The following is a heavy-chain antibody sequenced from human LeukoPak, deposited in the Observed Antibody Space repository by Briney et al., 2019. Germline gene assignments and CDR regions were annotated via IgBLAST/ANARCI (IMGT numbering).Heavy chain of an antibody. CDR1: GFTFSSYA. J-gene: IGHJ4*02. CDR3: ARDRGWYQFDY. V-gene: IGHV3-23*01. Sequence: GGSLRLSCAASGFTFSSYAMSWVRQAPGKGLEWVSAISGSGGSTYYADSVKGRFTISRDNSKNTLYLQMNSLRAEDTAVFYCARDRGWYQFDYWGQGTLVTVSS. D-gene: IGHD2-15*01. CDR2: ISGSGGST.